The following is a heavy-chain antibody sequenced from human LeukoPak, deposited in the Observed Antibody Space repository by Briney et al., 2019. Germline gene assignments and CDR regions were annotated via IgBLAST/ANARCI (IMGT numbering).Heavy chain of an antibody. CDR1: GGSISSLY. D-gene: IGHD3-3*01. CDR2: IHFSGST. Sequence: PSETLSLTCSVSGGSISSLYWNWIRQHPGKGLVWIGYIHFSGSTYYNPSLQSRVTISVDTSKNQFSLKLGSVTAADTAVYYCARADPIFGVVINYFDYWGQGTLVTVSS. CDR3: ARADPIFGVVINYFDY. V-gene: IGHV4-59*06. J-gene: IGHJ4*02.